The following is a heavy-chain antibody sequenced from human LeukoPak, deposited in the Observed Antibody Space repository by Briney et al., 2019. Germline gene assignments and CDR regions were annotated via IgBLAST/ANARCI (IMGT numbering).Heavy chain of an antibody. Sequence: PSETLSLTCAVYGGSFSGYYWSWIRQPPGKGLEWIGEINHSGSTNYNPSLKSRVTISVDTSKNQFSLELSSVTAADTAVYYCARGRGDSSGYYYFDYWGQGTLVTVSS. J-gene: IGHJ4*02. D-gene: IGHD3-22*01. CDR3: ARGRGDSSGYYYFDY. CDR2: INHSGST. CDR1: GGSFSGYY. V-gene: IGHV4-34*01.